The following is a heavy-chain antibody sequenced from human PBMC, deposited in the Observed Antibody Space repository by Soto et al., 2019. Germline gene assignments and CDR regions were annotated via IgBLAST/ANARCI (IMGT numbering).Heavy chain of an antibody. Sequence: SETLSLTCTVSGGSISSYYWSWIRQPPGKGLEWIGYIYYSGSTNYNPSLKSRVTISVDTSKNQFSLKLSSVTAADTAVYYCARANGTAMAQKGPYFDYWGQGTLVTVSS. CDR2: IYYSGST. J-gene: IGHJ4*02. CDR3: ARANGTAMAQKGPYFDY. V-gene: IGHV4-59*01. D-gene: IGHD5-18*01. CDR1: GGSISSYY.